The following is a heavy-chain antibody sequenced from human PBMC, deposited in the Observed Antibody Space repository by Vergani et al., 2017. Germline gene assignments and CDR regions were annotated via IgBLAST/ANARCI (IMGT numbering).Heavy chain of an antibody. CDR2: IIPIFGTA. Sequence: QVQLVQSGAEVKKPGSSVKVSCKASGGTFSSYAISWVRQAPGQGLEWMGGIIPIFGTANYAQKFQGRVTITADKSTSTAYMELSSLRSEDTAVYYCAGGGRDTIVGVVIPLTYYYDGVDVWGQGTTVTGAS. CDR1: GGTFSSYA. CDR3: AGGGRDTIVGVVIPLTYYYDGVDV. V-gene: IGHV1-69*06. D-gene: IGHD3-3*01. J-gene: IGHJ6*02.